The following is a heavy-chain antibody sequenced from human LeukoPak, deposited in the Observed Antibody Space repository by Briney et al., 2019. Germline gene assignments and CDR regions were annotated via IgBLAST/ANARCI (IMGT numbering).Heavy chain of an antibody. CDR2: IYYSGSA. J-gene: IGHJ3*02. CDR3: ARILGYCSSTSCYKGWAFDI. Sequence: SETLSLTCAVSGGAFTGYYWSWIRQPPGKGLEWSGYIYYSGSANYNPSPKSRVTISVATSKNQFSLKLSSMTAADTAVYYCARILGYCSSTSCYKGWAFDIWGEGTMVTVAS. CDR1: GGAFTGYY. D-gene: IGHD2-2*02. V-gene: IGHV4-59*01.